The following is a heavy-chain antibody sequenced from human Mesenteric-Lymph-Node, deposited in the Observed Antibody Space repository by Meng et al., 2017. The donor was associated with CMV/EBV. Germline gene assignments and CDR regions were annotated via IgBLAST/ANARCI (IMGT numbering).Heavy chain of an antibody. J-gene: IGHJ4*02. CDR2: IYYSGST. V-gene: IGHV4-30-4*02. CDR3: AREYSSFDY. D-gene: IGHD5-18*01. CDR1: GGSISSGDYY. Sequence: SETLSLTCTVSGGSISSGDYYWSWIRQPPGKGLEWIGYIYYSGSTYYNPSLKSRVTISQDTSKNQFSLKLTSVTPADTAVYYCAREYSSFDYWGQGTLVTVSS.